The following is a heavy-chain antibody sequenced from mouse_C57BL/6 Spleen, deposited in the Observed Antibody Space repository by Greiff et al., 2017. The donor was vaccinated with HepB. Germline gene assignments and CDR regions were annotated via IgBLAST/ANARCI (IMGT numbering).Heavy chain of an antibody. CDR2: INPNNGGT. Sequence: EVQLQQSGPELVKPGASVKISCKASGYTFTDYYMNWVKQSHGKSLEWIGDINPNNGGTSYNQKFKGKATLTVDKSSSPAYMELRSLTSEDSAVYYCARREYSNYDYYAMDYWGQGTSVTVSS. J-gene: IGHJ4*01. CDR1: GYTFTDYY. D-gene: IGHD2-5*01. CDR3: ARREYSNYDYYAMDY. V-gene: IGHV1-26*01.